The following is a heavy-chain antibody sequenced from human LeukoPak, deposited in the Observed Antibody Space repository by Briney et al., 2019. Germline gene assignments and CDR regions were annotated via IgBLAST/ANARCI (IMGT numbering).Heavy chain of an antibody. CDR2: IYPGYSDT. D-gene: IGHD3-16*01. Sequence: GESLKISCKGSGYSFTSYWIGWVRPMPGKGLELMGIIYPGYSDTKYSPSFQGQVTISADKSISTAYLQWSSLKASDTAMYYCARGQSSYGYNSFDYWGQGTLVTVSS. V-gene: IGHV5-51*01. CDR1: GYSFTSYW. CDR3: ARGQSSYGYNSFDY. J-gene: IGHJ4*02.